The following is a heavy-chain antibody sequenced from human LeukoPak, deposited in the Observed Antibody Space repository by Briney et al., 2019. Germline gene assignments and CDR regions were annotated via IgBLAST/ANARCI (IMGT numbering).Heavy chain of an antibody. CDR2: IYHSGST. V-gene: IGHV4-38-2*02. CDR3: ALSYGGGAANDWFDP. CDR1: GYSISSGYY. J-gene: IGHJ5*02. D-gene: IGHD3-16*01. Sequence: SETLSLTCTVSGYSISSGYYWGWIRQPPGKGLEWIGSIYHSGSTYYNPSLKSRVTISVDTSKNQFSLKLSSVTAADTAVSYCALSYGGGAANDWFDPWGQGTLVTVSS.